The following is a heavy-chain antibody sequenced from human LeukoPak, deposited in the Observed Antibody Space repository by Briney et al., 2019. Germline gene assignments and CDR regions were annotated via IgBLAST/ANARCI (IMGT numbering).Heavy chain of an antibody. CDR3: AREGWIGYDSSGYYY. V-gene: IGHV1-2*02. D-gene: IGHD3-22*01. J-gene: IGHJ4*02. Sequence: ASVKVSCKASGYTFTGYYIHWVRQAPGQGLEWMGWINPNINGTNYAQKFRGRVTMTGDRSISTAYMELSRLRSDDTAVYYCAREGWIGYDSSGYYYWGQGTLVTVSS. CDR1: GYTFTGYY. CDR2: INPNINGT.